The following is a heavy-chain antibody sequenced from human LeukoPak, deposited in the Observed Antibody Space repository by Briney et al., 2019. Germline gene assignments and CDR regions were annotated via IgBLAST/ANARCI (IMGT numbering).Heavy chain of an antibody. CDR3: ARQINPSSGWYEGAYYFYGMDV. J-gene: IGHJ6*02. Sequence: SETLSLTCAVSGGSISSGGYSWSWIRQPPGKGLEWIGYIYHSGSAYYNPSLKSRVTISVDRSKNQFSLKLSSVTAADTAVYYCARQINPSSGWYEGAYYFYGMDVWGQGTTVTVSS. CDR1: GGSISSGGYS. D-gene: IGHD6-19*01. CDR2: IYHSGSA. V-gene: IGHV4-30-2*01.